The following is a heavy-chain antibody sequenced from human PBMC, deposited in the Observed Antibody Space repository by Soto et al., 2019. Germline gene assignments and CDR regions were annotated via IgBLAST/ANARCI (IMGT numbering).Heavy chain of an antibody. Sequence: ASVKVSCKASGYTFTSYAMHWVRQAPGQRLEWMGWINAGNGNTKYSQKFQGRVTITRDTSASTAYMELSSLRSEDTAVYYCARSIVVVTALYYWGQGNLVTVS. J-gene: IGHJ4*02. D-gene: IGHD2-21*02. CDR2: INAGNGNT. CDR1: GYTFTSYA. V-gene: IGHV1-3*01. CDR3: ARSIVVVTALYY.